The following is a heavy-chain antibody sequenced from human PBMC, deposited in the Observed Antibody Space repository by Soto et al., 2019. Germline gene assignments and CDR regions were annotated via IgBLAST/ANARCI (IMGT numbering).Heavy chain of an antibody. J-gene: IGHJ4*02. D-gene: IGHD3-22*01. Sequence: GGSLRLSCAASGFTFSSYGMHWVRQAPGKGLERVAVIWYDGSNKYYADSVKGRFTISRDNSKNTLYLQMNSLRAEDTAVYYCARASTYYYDSSGYLGIDYWGQGT. CDR3: ARASTYYYDSSGYLGIDY. CDR1: GFTFSSYG. CDR2: IWYDGSNK. V-gene: IGHV3-33*01.